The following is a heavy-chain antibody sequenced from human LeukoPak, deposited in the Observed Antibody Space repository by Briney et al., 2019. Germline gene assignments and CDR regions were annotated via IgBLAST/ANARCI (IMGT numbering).Heavy chain of an antibody. J-gene: IGHJ4*02. CDR3: AASDNWSGYPPGAFDY. CDR2: IIPIFGTA. V-gene: IGHV1-69*13. D-gene: IGHD3-3*01. CDR1: GGTFSSYA. Sequence: GASVKVSCKASGGTFSSYAISWVRQAPGQGLEWMGGIIPIFGTANYAQKFQGRVTITADESTSTAYMELSSLRSEDTAVYYCAASDNWSGYPPGAFDYWGQGTLVTVSS.